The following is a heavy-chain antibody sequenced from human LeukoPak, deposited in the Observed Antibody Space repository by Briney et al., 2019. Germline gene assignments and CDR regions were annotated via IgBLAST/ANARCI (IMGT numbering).Heavy chain of an antibody. V-gene: IGHV4-59*08. D-gene: IGHD7-27*01. J-gene: IGHJ4*02. CDR3: ARGWGYFDY. CDR2: IYYSGST. CDR1: GGSISSYY. Sequence: SETLSHTCTVSGGSISSYYWSWIRQPPGKGLEWIGYIYYSGSTNYNPSLKSRVTISVDTSKNQFSLKLRSVTAADTAVYYCARGWGYFDYWGQGTLVTVSS.